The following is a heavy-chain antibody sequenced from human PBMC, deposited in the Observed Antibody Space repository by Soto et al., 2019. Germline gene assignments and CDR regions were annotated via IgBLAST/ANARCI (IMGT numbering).Heavy chain of an antibody. J-gene: IGHJ4*02. CDR1: GDSISSTTYY. V-gene: IGHV4-39*01. CDR3: ARLHGTRGVFDF. D-gene: IGHD3-10*01. Sequence: QLQLQESGPGLVKPSETLSLTCTVSGDSISSTTYYWGWIRQPPGKGLEWIGSIYYSGTTYYNPSLKSRVTISVDTSKNQFSLKLNSVTAADTSVYYCARLHGTRGVFDFWGQGTLVTVSS. CDR2: IYYSGTT.